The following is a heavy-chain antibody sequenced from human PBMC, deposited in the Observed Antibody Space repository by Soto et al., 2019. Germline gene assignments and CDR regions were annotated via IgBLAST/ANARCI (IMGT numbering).Heavy chain of an antibody. J-gene: IGHJ4*02. CDR3: AREIAVAGTHYFDY. Sequence: GGSLRLSCAASGFTFSSYAMHWVRQAPGKGLEWVAVISYDGSNKYYADSVKGRFTISRDNSKNTLYLQMNSLRAEDTAVYYCAREIAVAGTHYFDYWGQGTLVTVSS. CDR1: GFTFSSYA. V-gene: IGHV3-30-3*01. D-gene: IGHD6-19*01. CDR2: ISYDGSNK.